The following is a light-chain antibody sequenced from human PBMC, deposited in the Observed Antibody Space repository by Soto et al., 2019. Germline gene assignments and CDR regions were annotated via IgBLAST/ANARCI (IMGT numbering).Light chain of an antibody. V-gene: IGLV2-14*01. J-gene: IGLJ1*01. CDR2: DVS. Sequence: QSVLTQPASVSGSPGQPITISCTGTSSDVGGYNYVSWYQQHPGKVPKLMTSDVSYRPSGVSNRFSGSKSGNTASLTISGLQAEDEADYYCSSYTSSSTLVFGAGTKVTVL. CDR1: SSDVGGYNY. CDR3: SSYTSSSTLV.